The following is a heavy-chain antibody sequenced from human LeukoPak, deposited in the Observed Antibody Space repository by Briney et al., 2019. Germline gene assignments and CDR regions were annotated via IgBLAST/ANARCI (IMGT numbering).Heavy chain of an antibody. Sequence: GRSLRLSCAASGFTVSSYYMSWVRQAPGKGLEWVSVIYSGGSTYYADSVKGRFTISRDTSKNTLYLQMNSLRAEDTALYYCARGYSSGWYADYWGQGTLVTVSS. V-gene: IGHV3-53*01. D-gene: IGHD6-19*01. CDR1: GFTVSSYY. CDR2: IYSGGST. CDR3: ARGYSSGWYADY. J-gene: IGHJ4*02.